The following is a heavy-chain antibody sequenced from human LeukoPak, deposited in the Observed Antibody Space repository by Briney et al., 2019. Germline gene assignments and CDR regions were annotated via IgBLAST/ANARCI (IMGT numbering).Heavy chain of an antibody. Sequence: GESLKISCKGSGYSFTSYWIGWVRQMPGKGLEWLGIIYPGDSDTRYSPSFQGQVTISADKSISTAYLQWSSLKASDTAMYYCARQVTIFGVAPDAFEIWGQGTMVTVSS. CDR3: ARQVTIFGVAPDAFEI. D-gene: IGHD3-3*01. CDR1: GYSFTSYW. V-gene: IGHV5-51*01. CDR2: IYPGDSDT. J-gene: IGHJ3*02.